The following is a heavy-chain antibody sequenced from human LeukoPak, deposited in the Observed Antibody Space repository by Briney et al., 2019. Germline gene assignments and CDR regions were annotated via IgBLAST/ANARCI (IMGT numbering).Heavy chain of an antibody. CDR2: INDHGNNT. V-gene: IGHV3-74*01. J-gene: IGHJ4*02. Sequence: GGSLRLSCAASGFTFSDYWMHWVRQAPGKGLMWVSRINDHGNNTNYVDSVRGRFTISRDNSKNTLYLQMASLRVEDTAVYYCAKDSYCSSVSCYFNFDFWGQGNLVTVSS. D-gene: IGHD2-2*01. CDR3: AKDSYCSSVSCYFNFDF. CDR1: GFTFSDYW.